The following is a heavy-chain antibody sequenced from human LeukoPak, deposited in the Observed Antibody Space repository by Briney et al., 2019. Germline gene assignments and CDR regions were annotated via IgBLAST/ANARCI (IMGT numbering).Heavy chain of an antibody. D-gene: IGHD1-14*01. V-gene: IGHV1-46*01. CDR3: VRERVYGGPTNNWFDP. Sequence: GASVTVSCKASGYIFINYFIHWVRQAPGQGLEWLGLINPNGGSTTYAQKFQDRVTMTRDTSTRTVYMELSSLRSEDTAVYYCVRERVYGGPTNNWFDPWGRGTLVTVSS. CDR2: INPNGGST. CDR1: GYIFINYF. J-gene: IGHJ5*02.